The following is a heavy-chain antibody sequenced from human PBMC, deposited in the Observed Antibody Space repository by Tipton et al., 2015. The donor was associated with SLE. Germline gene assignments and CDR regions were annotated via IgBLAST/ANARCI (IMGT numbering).Heavy chain of an antibody. CDR2: IYYTGTTT. D-gene: IGHD5-18*01. CDR3: ARLHGYSYGLNWFDP. Sequence: TLSLTCTVSGGSAGSSSKYWAWIRQPPETGLVWIGRIYYTGTTTYYTSFLKSRVTMSVDNSKNQFSLRLTSVIAADTAVYYCARLHGYSYGLNWFDPWGQGTLISVSS. CDR1: GGSAGSSSKY. V-gene: IGHV4-39*07. J-gene: IGHJ5*02.